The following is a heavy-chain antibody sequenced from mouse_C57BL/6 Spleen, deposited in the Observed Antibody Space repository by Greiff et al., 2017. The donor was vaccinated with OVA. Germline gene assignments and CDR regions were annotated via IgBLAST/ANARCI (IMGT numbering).Heavy chain of an antibody. J-gene: IGHJ2*01. CDR3: ARSTTVVATKDY. CDR2: IDPEAGGT. V-gene: IGHV14-2*01. CDR1: GFNIKDYY. Sequence: EVQLQQSGAELVKPGASVKLSCTASGFNIKDYYMHWVKQRTEQGLEWIGRIDPEAGGTKYAPKFPGKASITADTSSNTAYLQLSSLTAEDTAVYYSARSTTVVATKDYWGKGTTLTVSS. D-gene: IGHD1-1*01.